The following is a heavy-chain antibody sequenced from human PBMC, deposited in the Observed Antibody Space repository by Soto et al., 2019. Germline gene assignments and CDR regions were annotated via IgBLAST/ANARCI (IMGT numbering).Heavy chain of an antibody. Sequence: ASVKVSCKASGYTFTSYGISWVRQAPGQGLELMGWISAYNGNTNYAQKLQGRVTMTTDTSTSTAYMELRSLRSDDTAVYYCARTGYCSGGSCYSNRNYFDYWGQGTLVTVYS. CDR3: ARTGYCSGGSCYSNRNYFDY. J-gene: IGHJ4*02. CDR1: GYTFTSYG. V-gene: IGHV1-18*01. D-gene: IGHD2-15*01. CDR2: ISAYNGNT.